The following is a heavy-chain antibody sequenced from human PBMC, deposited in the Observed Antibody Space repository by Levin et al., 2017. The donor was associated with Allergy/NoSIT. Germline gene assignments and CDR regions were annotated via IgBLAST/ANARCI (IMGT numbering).Heavy chain of an antibody. D-gene: IGHD1-26*01. CDR1: GFTFSIYG. V-gene: IGHV3-23*01. CDR2: ISGGGENT. Sequence: HSGGSLRLSCAASGFTFSIYGMTWVRQAPGKGLEWVSGISGGGENTHYAASVKGRFTISRDNSKNTLYLQMNTLRAEDTAVFYCAKASDYSPSSHIDYWGQGMLVTVAS. CDR3: AKASDYSPSSHIDY. J-gene: IGHJ4*02.